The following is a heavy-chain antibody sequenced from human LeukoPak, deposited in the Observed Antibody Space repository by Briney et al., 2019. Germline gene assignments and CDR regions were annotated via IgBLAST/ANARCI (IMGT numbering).Heavy chain of an antibody. Sequence: PGGSLRLSCAASGFTLDDYGMNWVRQAPGKGLEWVSGINWNGGRSGYADSVKGRFTISRDNAKNSLYLQMNSLRAEDTAVYYCATYYDILTRVHNMDVWGPGTTVTVSS. CDR1: GFTLDDYG. CDR3: ATYYDILTRVHNMDV. CDR2: INWNGGRS. V-gene: IGHV3-20*04. J-gene: IGHJ6*02. D-gene: IGHD3-9*01.